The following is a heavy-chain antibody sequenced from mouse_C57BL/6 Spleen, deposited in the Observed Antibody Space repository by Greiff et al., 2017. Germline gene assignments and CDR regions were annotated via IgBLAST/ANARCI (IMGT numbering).Heavy chain of an antibody. CDR1: GFTFSDYY. Sequence: DVQLVESEGGLVQPGSSMKLSCTASGFTFSDYYMAWVRQVPEKGLEWVANINYDGSSTYYLDSLKSRFIISRDNAKNILYLQMSSLKSEDTATYYCARENHYGSSHYYAMDYWGQGTSVTVSS. J-gene: IGHJ4*01. CDR2: INYDGSST. CDR3: ARENHYGSSHYYAMDY. D-gene: IGHD1-1*01. V-gene: IGHV5-16*01.